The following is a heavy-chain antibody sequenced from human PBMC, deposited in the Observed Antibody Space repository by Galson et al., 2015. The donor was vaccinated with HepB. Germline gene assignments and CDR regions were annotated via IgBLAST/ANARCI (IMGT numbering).Heavy chain of an antibody. CDR3: AAASTRLIRDPFDY. CDR2: FDPEDGET. V-gene: IGHV1-24*01. J-gene: IGHJ4*02. Sequence: SVKVSCKVSGYTLTDVSMHWVRQAPGKGLEWMGGFDPEDGETIFAQRFQGRVTMTEDASTDTAYMELSSLRSEYTAIYYCAAASTRLIRDPFDYWGQGTLVTVSS. CDR1: GYTLTDVS. D-gene: IGHD6-19*01.